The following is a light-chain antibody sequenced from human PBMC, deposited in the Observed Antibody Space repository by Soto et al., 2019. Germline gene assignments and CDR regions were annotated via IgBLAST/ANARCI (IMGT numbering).Light chain of an antibody. Sequence: QSVLTQPASVSGSPGQSITISCTGTSSDVGSYNLVSWYQRHPGKAPKLMIYEGSKRPSGVSNRFSGSKSGNTASLTISGLQAEDEADYHCCSYAGSSTYVFGTGTKVTVL. V-gene: IGLV2-23*01. CDR1: SSDVGSYNL. J-gene: IGLJ1*01. CDR3: CSYAGSSTYV. CDR2: EGS.